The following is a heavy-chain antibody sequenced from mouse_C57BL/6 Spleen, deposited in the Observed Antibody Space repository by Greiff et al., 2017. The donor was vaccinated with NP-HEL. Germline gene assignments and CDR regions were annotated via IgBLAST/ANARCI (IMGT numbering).Heavy chain of an antibody. Sequence: QVQLQQSGAELVKPGASVKMSCKASGYTFTTYPIEWMKQNHGKSLEWIGNFHPYTDDTKYNEKFKGKATLTVEKSSSTVYLELSRVTCEDSAVFYGARRTCDYGSRNNAKDYWGKGTSVTV. CDR3: ARRTCDYGSRNNAKDY. CDR2: FHPYTDDT. CDR1: GYTFTTYP. D-gene: IGHD1-1*01. V-gene: IGHV1-47*01. J-gene: IGHJ4*01.